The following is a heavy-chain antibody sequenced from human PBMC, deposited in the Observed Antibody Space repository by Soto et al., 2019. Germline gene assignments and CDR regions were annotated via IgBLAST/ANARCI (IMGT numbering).Heavy chain of an antibody. J-gene: IGHJ4*02. CDR2: IYYSGST. Sequence: SETLSLTCTVSGGSISSYFWSWIRQPPGKGLEWIGYIYYSGSTNYNPSLKSRVTISVDTSKNQLSLKLSSVTAADTAVYYCARVGYCGGDCSFPDYWGQGTLVT. CDR3: ARVGYCGGDCSFPDY. CDR1: GGSISSYF. V-gene: IGHV4-59*01. D-gene: IGHD2-21*02.